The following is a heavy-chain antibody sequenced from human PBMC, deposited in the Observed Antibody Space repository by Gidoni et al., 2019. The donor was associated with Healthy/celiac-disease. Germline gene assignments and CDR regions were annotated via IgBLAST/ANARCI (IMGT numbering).Heavy chain of an antibody. CDR2: IIPIFGTA. J-gene: IGHJ6*02. Sequence: QVQLVQSGAEVKKPGSSVKVSCKASGGTFSSYAISWVRQAPGQGLEWMGGIIPIFGTANYAQKFQGRVTITADESTSTAYMELSSLRSEDTAVYYCAESLYSSSSVRYYYYYGMDVWGQGTTVTVSS. D-gene: IGHD6-13*01. CDR3: AESLYSSSSVRYYYYYGMDV. V-gene: IGHV1-69*01. CDR1: GGTFSSYA.